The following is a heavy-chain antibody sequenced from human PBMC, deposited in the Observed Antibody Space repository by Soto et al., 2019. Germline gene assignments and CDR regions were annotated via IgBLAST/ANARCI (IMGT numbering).Heavy chain of an antibody. Sequence: GGSLRLSCAASGFTFSSYGMHWVRQAPGKGLEWVAVISYDGSNKYYADSVKGRFTISRDNSKNTLYLQMNSLRAEDTAVYYCAKGTNLGWLLPIDYWGQGTLVTVSS. CDR1: GFTFSSYG. CDR2: ISYDGSNK. J-gene: IGHJ4*02. V-gene: IGHV3-30*18. CDR3: AKGTNLGWLLPIDY. D-gene: IGHD6-19*01.